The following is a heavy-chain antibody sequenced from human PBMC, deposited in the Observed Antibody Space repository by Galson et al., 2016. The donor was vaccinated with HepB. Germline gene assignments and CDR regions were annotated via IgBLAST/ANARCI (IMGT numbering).Heavy chain of an antibody. Sequence: SETLSLTCSISGDSISDYYWSWIRQPPGKGLQWIGFVHSRGSPTSDPSLKSRVAISVDTSKKQLYLKLSSVTGADTALYYCARVRGDRYCRGGVCYFHYFYMDVWGKGTTVTVSS. J-gene: IGHJ6*03. CDR1: GDSISDYY. D-gene: IGHD2-8*02. CDR2: VHSRGSP. CDR3: ARVRGDRYCRGGVCYFHYFYMDV. V-gene: IGHV4-59*01.